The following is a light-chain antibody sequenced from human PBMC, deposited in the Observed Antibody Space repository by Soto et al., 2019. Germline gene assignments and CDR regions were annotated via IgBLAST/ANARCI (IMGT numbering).Light chain of an antibody. CDR2: DVI. CDR1: SSDVGAYNY. V-gene: IGLV2-14*01. J-gene: IGLJ2*01. CDR3: SSYTSGSTLV. Sequence: QSALTQPASVSGSPGQSITISCTGTSSDVGAYNYVSWYQQHPGKAPKLIIYDVINRPSGVSNRFSGSKSGNTASLTISGRQAEDEEDYYCSSYTSGSTLVCGGGTKLTVL.